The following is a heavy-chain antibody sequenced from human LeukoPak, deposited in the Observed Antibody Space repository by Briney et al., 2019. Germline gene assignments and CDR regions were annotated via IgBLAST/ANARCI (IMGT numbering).Heavy chain of an antibody. J-gene: IGHJ4*02. V-gene: IGHV4-59*12. D-gene: IGHD2/OR15-2a*01. CDR3: ARDPRLVLPFDY. Sequence: SETLSLTCTVSGGSISSYYWSWIRQPAGKGLEWIGYTYYSGRTNYNPSFKSRVTISVDTSKNQFSLKLSSVTAADTAVYYCARDPRLVLPFDYWGQGTLVTVSS. CDR1: GGSISSYY. CDR2: TYYSGRT.